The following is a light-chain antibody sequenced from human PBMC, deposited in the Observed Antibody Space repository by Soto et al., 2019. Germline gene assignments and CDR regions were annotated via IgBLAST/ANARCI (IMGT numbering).Light chain of an antibody. V-gene: IGLV2-14*03. J-gene: IGLJ1*01. Sequence: QSALTQPASVSGSPGQSITISCTGTSSDVGGYNYVSWYQHHPGKAPKLMIYDVSNRPSGVSNRFSGSKSGNTASLTISGLQAEDEADYNCSSYTSRSTLYVFGTGTKLTVL. CDR3: SSYTSRSTLYV. CDR2: DVS. CDR1: SSDVGGYNY.